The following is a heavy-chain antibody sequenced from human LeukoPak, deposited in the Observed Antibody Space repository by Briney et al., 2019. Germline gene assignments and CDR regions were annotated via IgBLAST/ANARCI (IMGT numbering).Heavy chain of an antibody. V-gene: IGHV1-69*04. D-gene: IGHD2-15*01. J-gene: IGHJ2*01. CDR3: ARDGCSGGSCCLGSYWYFDL. CDR1: GGTFSSYA. Sequence: GASVKVSCKASGGTFSSYAISWVRQAPGQGLEWMGRIIPILGIANYAQKFQGRVTITADKSTSTAYMELSSLRSEDTAVYYCARDGCSGGSCCLGSYWYFDLWGRGTLVTVSS. CDR2: IIPILGIA.